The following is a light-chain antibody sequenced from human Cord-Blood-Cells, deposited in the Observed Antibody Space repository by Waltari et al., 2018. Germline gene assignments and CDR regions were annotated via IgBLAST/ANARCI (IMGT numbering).Light chain of an antibody. J-gene: IGKJ2*01. Sequence: EIVMTQSPATLSVSPGERGTISCRASQSVSSNLAWYQQKPGQAPRLLIYGASTRATGIPARFSGSGSWTEFTLTISSLQSEDFAVYYCQQYNNWPPYTFGQGTKLEIK. CDR1: QSVSSN. CDR3: QQYNNWPPYT. CDR2: GAS. V-gene: IGKV3-15*01.